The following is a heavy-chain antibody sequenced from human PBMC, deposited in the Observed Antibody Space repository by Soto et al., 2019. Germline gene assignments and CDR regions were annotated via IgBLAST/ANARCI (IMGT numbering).Heavy chain of an antibody. D-gene: IGHD2-21*02. CDR1: GFTFSSYA. J-gene: IGHJ4*02. V-gene: IGHV3-23*01. CDR3: AKDRAAYCGGDRYYFDY. Sequence: EVQLLESGGGLVQPGGSLRLSCAASGFTFSSYAMSWVRQAPGKGLEWVSAISGSGGSTYYADSVKGRFTISRDNSKNTLYLQMNSLRAEDTAVYYCAKDRAAYCGGDRYYFDYWGQGTLVTVSS. CDR2: ISGSGGST.